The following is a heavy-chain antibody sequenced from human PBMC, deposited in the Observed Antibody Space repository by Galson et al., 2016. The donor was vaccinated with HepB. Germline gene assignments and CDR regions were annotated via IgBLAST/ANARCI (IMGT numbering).Heavy chain of an antibody. V-gene: IGHV4-31*03. CDR2: IFYSGST. Sequence: TLSLTCTVSGGSISSGGYHWSWIRQHPGKGLEWIGHIFYSGSTFYNPSLKSRLTISVDTSKNQFSLKLSSVTAADTAVYYCARDPTMVYGRAYGMDVWGRGTTVTVSS. D-gene: IGHD2-8*01. J-gene: IGHJ6*02. CDR3: ARDPTMVYGRAYGMDV. CDR1: GGSISSGGYH.